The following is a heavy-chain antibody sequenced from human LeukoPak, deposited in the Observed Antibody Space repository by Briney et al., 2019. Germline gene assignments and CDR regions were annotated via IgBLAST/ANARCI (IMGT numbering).Heavy chain of an antibody. Sequence: SGGSLRLSCAAPGFTFTNYAMTWVRQAPGKGLGWVAATVGISPDTYHADSVKGRFTISRDNSKNTLYLQMNSLRVEDTAVYYCARDEAAAGNYYYYYYMDVWGKGTTVTVSS. V-gene: IGHV3-23*01. CDR2: TVGISPDT. D-gene: IGHD6-13*01. CDR3: ARDEAAAGNYYYYYYMDV. CDR1: GFTFTNYA. J-gene: IGHJ6*03.